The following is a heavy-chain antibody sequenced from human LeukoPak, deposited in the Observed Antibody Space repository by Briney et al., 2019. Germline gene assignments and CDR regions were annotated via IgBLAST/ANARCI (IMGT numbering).Heavy chain of an antibody. CDR2: ISGSGGST. CDR3: AKDRITMVRGVTGSFDY. J-gene: IGHJ4*02. D-gene: IGHD3-10*01. V-gene: IGHV3-23*01. CDR1: GFTFSSYA. Sequence: GGSLRLSCAASGFTFSSYAMSWVRQAPGKGLEWVSAISGSGGSTYYADSVKGRFTISRDNSKNTLYLQMNSLRAEDTAVYYCAKDRITMVRGVTGSFDYWGQGTLVTVSS.